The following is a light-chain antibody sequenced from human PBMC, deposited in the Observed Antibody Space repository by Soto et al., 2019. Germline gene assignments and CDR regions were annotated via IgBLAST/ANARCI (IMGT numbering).Light chain of an antibody. Sequence: QSVLTLPASVSGSPGQSITISCTGTSSDVGGYDYVSWYQQHPGKVPKLMIYDVSSRPSEVSNRFSGSKSGNTASLTISGLQAEDEADYYCSSYASSSTLVFGGGTKLTVL. V-gene: IGLV2-14*01. CDR1: SSDVGGYDY. CDR2: DVS. CDR3: SSYASSSTLV. J-gene: IGLJ2*01.